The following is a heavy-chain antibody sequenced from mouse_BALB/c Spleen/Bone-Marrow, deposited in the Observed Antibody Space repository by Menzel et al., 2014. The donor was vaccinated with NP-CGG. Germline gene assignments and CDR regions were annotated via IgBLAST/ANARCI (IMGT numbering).Heavy chain of an antibody. CDR3: ARDKGGILFDY. V-gene: IGHV7-3*02. J-gene: IGHJ2*01. Sequence: EVKVVESGGGLVQPGGSLRLSRATSGFTFTDYYMNWVRQPPGKALEWLGFIRNKANGYTTEYSASVKGRFTISRDNSQSILYLQMNTLRAEDSATYYCARDKGGILFDYWGQGTTLTVSS. CDR2: IRNKANGYTT. D-gene: IGHD1-1*02. CDR1: GFTFTDYY.